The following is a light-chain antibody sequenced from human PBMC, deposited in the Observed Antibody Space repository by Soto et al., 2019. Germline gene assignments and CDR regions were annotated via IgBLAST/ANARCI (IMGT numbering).Light chain of an antibody. CDR2: AAS. CDR3: QKTDSTPFT. CDR1: QTISNY. V-gene: IGKV1-39*01. Sequence: DIQMTQSPSSLSASVGDRVTINCRASQTISNYLNWYQEKPGKAPKLLIYAASNLQSGVPSRFSGGGSGTEFTLTISNLQPEAFATYYCQKTDSTPFTFGPGTKVDI. J-gene: IGKJ3*01.